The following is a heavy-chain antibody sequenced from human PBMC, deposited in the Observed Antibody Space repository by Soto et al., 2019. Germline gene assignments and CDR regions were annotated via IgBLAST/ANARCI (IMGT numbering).Heavy chain of an antibody. CDR3: ARGDRGAFDL. CDR1: GFTFSYYW. J-gene: IGHJ3*01. V-gene: IGHV3-74*01. CDR2: IHSDGSST. D-gene: IGHD2-21*02. Sequence: RGSLRLSCAASGFTFSYYWMHWVRQAPGQGLLWVSRIHSDGSSTTYADSVKGRFTISRDNAKNTASLQMNSLRVEDTGVYFCARGDRGAFDLWGQGTMVTVSS.